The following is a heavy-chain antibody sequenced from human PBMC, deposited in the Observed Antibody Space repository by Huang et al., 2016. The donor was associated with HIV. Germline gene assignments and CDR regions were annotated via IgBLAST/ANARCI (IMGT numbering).Heavy chain of an antibody. CDR1: TFRFGAHW. CDR3: ATKTAAMDI. D-gene: IGHD1-7*01. V-gene: IGHV3-7*01. CDR2: IKQYESEK. Sequence: VESGGRLVQPGGSIRLSCVGSTFRFGAHWMSWVRQSPGKGLEGVANIKQYESEKYYVDSIKGRFNISRDNAKKVWCLEMNNVRVEDTATYYCATKTAAMDIWGQGTTDTVS. J-gene: IGHJ6*02.